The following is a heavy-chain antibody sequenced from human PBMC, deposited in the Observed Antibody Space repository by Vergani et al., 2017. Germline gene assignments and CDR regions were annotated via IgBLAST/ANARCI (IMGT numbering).Heavy chain of an antibody. CDR1: EYTFTSYY. CDR3: ARGSSEVVPAVIAGLMDY. Sequence: QVQLVQSGAEVKKPGASVKVSCKASEYTFTSYYMHWVRQAPGQGLEWMGIINPSGGSTSYAQKFQGRVTITADESTSTAYMELSSLRSEDTAVYYCARGSSEVVPAVIAGLMDYWGQGTLVTVSS. J-gene: IGHJ4*02. CDR2: INPSGGST. D-gene: IGHD2-2*01. V-gene: IGHV1-46*01.